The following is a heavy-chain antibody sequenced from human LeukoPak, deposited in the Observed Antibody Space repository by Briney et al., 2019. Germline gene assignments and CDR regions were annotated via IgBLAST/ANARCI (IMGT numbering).Heavy chain of an antibody. Sequence: ASVKVSCKASGGTFSSYAISWVRQAPGQGLEWMGGIIPIFGTANYAQKFQGRVTITADESTSTAYMELSSLRSEDTAVYYCARDQYYYDSSGYWALDYWGQGTLVTVSS. CDR3: ARDQYYYDSSGYWALDY. CDR1: GGTFSSYA. V-gene: IGHV1-69*13. CDR2: IIPIFGTA. D-gene: IGHD3-22*01. J-gene: IGHJ4*02.